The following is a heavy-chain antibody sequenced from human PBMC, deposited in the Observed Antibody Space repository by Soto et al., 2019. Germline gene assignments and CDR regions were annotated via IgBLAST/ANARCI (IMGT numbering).Heavy chain of an antibody. J-gene: IGHJ3*02. Sequence: SETLSLTCTVSGGSISSYYWSWIRQPSGKGLEWIGYIYYSGSTNYNPSLKSRVTISVDTSKNQFSLKLSSVTAADTAVYYCARDLGIVVVDTGAFDIWGQGTMVTVSS. CDR3: ARDLGIVVVDTGAFDI. D-gene: IGHD6-19*01. CDR1: GGSISSYY. V-gene: IGHV4-59*01. CDR2: IYYSGST.